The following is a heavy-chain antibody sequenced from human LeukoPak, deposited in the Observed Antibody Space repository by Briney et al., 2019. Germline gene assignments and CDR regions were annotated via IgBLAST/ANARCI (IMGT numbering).Heavy chain of an antibody. CDR1: GFTFSDYY. Sequence: GRSLRLSCAASGFTFSDYYMSWIRKAPGKGLEWGSYISSSGSTIYYADSVKGRFTISRDNAKNSLYLQMNSLRAEDTAVYYCARVGVSTYYDFWSGYYNYWGQGTLVTVSS. CDR3: ARVGVSTYYDFWSGYYNY. CDR2: ISSSGSTI. J-gene: IGHJ4*02. D-gene: IGHD3-3*01. V-gene: IGHV3-11*04.